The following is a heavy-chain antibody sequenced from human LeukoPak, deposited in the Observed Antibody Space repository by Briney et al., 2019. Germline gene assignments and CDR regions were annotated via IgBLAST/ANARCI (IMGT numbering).Heavy chain of an antibody. V-gene: IGHV3-23*01. CDR2: ISGSGGST. J-gene: IGHJ4*02. D-gene: IGHD2-2*03. Sequence: RGSLRLSCAASGFTFSSYAMSWVRQAPGKGLEWVSAISGSGGSTYYADSVKGRLTISRDNSKNTLYLQMNSLRAEDTAVYYCAKGLWMLMGYFDYWGQGTLVTVSS. CDR3: AKGLWMLMGYFDY. CDR1: GFTFSSYA.